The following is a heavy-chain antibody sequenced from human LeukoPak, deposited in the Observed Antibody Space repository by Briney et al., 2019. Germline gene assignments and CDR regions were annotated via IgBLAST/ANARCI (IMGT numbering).Heavy chain of an antibody. Sequence: PSETLSLTCTVSDGSVSSSSYYWGWIRQPPGKGLEWIGSIYYSGSSYYNPSLKSRVTISVDTSKNQFSLSLTSVTASDTAVYYCAGHGDLGWFDPWGQGTLVTVSS. CDR1: DGSVSSSSYY. CDR3: AGHGDLGWFDP. J-gene: IGHJ5*02. V-gene: IGHV4-39*01. D-gene: IGHD7-27*01. CDR2: IYYSGSS.